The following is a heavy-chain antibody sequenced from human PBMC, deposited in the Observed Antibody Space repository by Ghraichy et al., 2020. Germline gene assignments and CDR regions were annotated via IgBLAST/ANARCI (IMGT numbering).Heavy chain of an antibody. Sequence: GESLNISCAASGFTFSSYAMSWVRQAPGKGLEWVSAISGSGGSTYYADSVKGRFTISRDNSKNTLYLQMNSLRAEDTAVYYCAKDGRGYDFWSGSLKRNDYWGQGTLVTVSS. CDR1: GFTFSSYA. CDR3: AKDGRGYDFWSGSLKRNDY. D-gene: IGHD3-3*01. V-gene: IGHV3-23*01. J-gene: IGHJ4*02. CDR2: ISGSGGST.